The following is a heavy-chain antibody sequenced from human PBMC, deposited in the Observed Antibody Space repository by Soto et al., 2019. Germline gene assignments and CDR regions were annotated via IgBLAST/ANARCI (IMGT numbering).Heavy chain of an antibody. D-gene: IGHD2-2*03. V-gene: IGHV4-4*02. J-gene: IGHJ3*02. CDR2: IYHSGST. CDR1: SGSISSSNW. Sequence: PSETLSLTCAVSSGSISSSNWWSWVRQPPGKGLEWIGEIYHSGSTNYNPSLKSRVTISVDKSKNQFSLKLSSVTAADTAVYYCARDRFLGIVVVPAAMDGRAFDIWGQGTMVTVSS. CDR3: ARDRFLGIVVVPAAMDGRAFDI.